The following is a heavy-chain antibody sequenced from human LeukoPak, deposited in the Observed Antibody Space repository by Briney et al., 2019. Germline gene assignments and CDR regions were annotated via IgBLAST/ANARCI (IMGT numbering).Heavy chain of an antibody. Sequence: SVKVSCKASGGTFSSYAISWVRQAPGQGLEWMGRIIPILGIANYAQKFQGRVTITADKSTSTAYMELSSLRSEDTAVYYCARLSGARYGHYFDYWGQGTLVTVSS. J-gene: IGHJ4*02. CDR1: GGTFSSYA. D-gene: IGHD4-17*01. CDR3: ARLSGARYGHYFDY. CDR2: IIPILGIA. V-gene: IGHV1-69*04.